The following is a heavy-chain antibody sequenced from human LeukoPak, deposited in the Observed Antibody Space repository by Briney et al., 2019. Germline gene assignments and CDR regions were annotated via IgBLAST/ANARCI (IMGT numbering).Heavy chain of an antibody. Sequence: QPGGSLRLSCAASGFTFSSYWMSWVRQAPGKGLEWGANIKQDGSEKYYVDSVKGRFTISRDNAKNSLYLQMNSLRAEDTAVYYCARDYRGYRAPYYFDYWGQGTLVTVSS. V-gene: IGHV3-7*01. CDR2: IKQDGSEK. D-gene: IGHD2-15*01. CDR3: ARDYRGYRAPYYFDY. CDR1: GFTFSSYW. J-gene: IGHJ4*02.